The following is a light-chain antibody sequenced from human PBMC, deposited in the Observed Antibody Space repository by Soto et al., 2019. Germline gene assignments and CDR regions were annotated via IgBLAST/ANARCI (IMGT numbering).Light chain of an antibody. J-gene: IGLJ1*01. CDR2: RNN. CDR3: AAWDDSLNGYV. CDR1: SSNIGSNT. Sequence: QSALTQPPSESGPPGQRVTISCSGSSSNIGSNTVNWYQQLPGTAPKLLIYRNNQRPSGVPDRFSGSKSGTSASLAISGLQSDDEADYYCAAWDDSLNGYVFRTGTKVTVL. V-gene: IGLV1-44*01.